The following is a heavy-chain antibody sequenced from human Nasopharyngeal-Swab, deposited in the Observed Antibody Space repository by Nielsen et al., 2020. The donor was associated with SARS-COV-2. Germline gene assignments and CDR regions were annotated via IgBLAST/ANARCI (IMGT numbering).Heavy chain of an antibody. D-gene: IGHD3-16*02. J-gene: IGHJ4*02. CDR3: AREQMITFGGVIGTGYFDY. V-gene: IGHV3-33*01. CDR2: IWYDGSNK. Sequence: VRQAPGKGLEWVAVIWYDGSNKYYADSVKGRFTISRDNSKNTLYLQMNRLRAEDTAMYYCAREQMITFGGVIGTGYFDYWGQGTLVTVSS.